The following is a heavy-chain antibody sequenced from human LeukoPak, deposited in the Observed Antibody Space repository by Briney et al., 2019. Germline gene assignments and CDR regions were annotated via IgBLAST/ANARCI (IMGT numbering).Heavy chain of an antibody. V-gene: IGHV4-4*07. CDR3: ARDPEGAFDI. J-gene: IGHJ3*02. Sequence: SETLSLTCAVYGGSFSGYYWSWIRQPAGKGLEWIGRIYTSGSTNYNPSLKSRVTISVDTSKNQFSLKLSSVTAADTAVYYCARDPEGAFDIWGQGTMVTVSS. CDR2: IYTSGST. CDR1: GGSFSGYY.